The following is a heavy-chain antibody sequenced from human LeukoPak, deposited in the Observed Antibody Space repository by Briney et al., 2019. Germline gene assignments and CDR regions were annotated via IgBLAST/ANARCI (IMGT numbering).Heavy chain of an antibody. Sequence: ASVTVSCKASGYTFTGYYMHWVRQAPGQGLEWMGWINPNSGGTNYAQKLQGRVTMTRDPSISTAYMELSRLRSDDTAVYYCARGGRLYCSSTSCYTGFDYWGQGTLVTVSS. V-gene: IGHV1-2*02. CDR2: INPNSGGT. CDR1: GYTFTGYY. D-gene: IGHD2-2*02. J-gene: IGHJ4*02. CDR3: ARGGRLYCSSTSCYTGFDY.